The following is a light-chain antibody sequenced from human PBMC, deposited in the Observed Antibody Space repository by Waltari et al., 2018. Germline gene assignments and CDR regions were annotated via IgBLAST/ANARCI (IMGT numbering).Light chain of an antibody. CDR1: QSISIW. J-gene: IGKJ2*01. V-gene: IGKV1-5*03. CDR2: KSS. Sequence: DIQMTQSPSTLSASVGDRVSITCRASQSISIWLAWYQQRSGKAPKLLISKSSSLESGVPSKFSGSSSGAEVTLTITNLHPDDFATYYCQHYDNYPVAFGQGTKLEIK. CDR3: QHYDNYPVA.